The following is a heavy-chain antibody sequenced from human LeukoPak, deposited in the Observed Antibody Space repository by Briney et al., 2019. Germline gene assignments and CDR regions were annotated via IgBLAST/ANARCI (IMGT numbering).Heavy chain of an antibody. CDR1: RFTFSSYG. D-gene: IGHD5-12*01. CDR2: IRYDGSNK. V-gene: IGHV3-30*02. CDR3: AKDSPPTSEWLPDY. J-gene: IGHJ4*02. Sequence: GGSLGLSCAASRFTFSSYGMHWVRQAPGKGLEWVAFIRYDGSNKYYADSVKGRFTISRDNSKNTLYLQMNSLRAEDTAVYYCAKDSPPTSEWLPDYWGQGTLVTISS.